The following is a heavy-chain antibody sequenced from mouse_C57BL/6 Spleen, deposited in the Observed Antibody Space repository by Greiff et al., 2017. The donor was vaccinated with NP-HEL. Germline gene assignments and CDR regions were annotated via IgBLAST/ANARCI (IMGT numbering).Heavy chain of an antibody. Sequence: VQLQQSGAELAKPGASVKLSCKASGYTFTSYWMHWVKQRPGQGLEWIGYINPSSGYTKYNQKFKDKATLTVDKSSSTAYMQLSSLTYEDSAVYYCARSGYDRGYYFDYWGQGTTLTVSS. CDR1: GYTFTSYW. CDR3: ARSGYDRGYYFDY. J-gene: IGHJ2*01. D-gene: IGHD2-2*01. CDR2: INPSSGYT. V-gene: IGHV1-7*01.